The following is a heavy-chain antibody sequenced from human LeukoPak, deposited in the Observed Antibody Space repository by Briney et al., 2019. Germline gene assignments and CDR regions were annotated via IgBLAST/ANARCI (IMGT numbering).Heavy chain of an antibody. CDR2: ISPLLGAS. Sequence: ASVKVCCKASGGTFSDHIIFWVRQAPGQGLEWMGGISPLLGASNHTQKFQDRVRITADESASTAYMELSNLRSADTAVYYCATYDILTGFDYWGQGTLVTVSS. J-gene: IGHJ4*02. V-gene: IGHV1-69*13. D-gene: IGHD3-9*01. CDR1: GGTFSDHI. CDR3: ATYDILTGFDY.